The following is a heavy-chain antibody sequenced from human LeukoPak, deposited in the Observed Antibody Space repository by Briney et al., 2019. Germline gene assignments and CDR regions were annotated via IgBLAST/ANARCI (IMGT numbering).Heavy chain of an antibody. D-gene: IGHD2-15*01. CDR1: GLTFSDYA. V-gene: IGHV3-23*01. J-gene: IGHJ4*02. Sequence: GGSLRLSCAASGLTFSDYAMSWFRQAPGKGLEWVSGITSGFTPHYADSVKGRFTISRDNSKNTFHLQLNSLRAEDTAVYYCAKDYSDSRVADVFFEYWGQGTLVTVSS. CDR2: ITSGFTP. CDR3: AKDYSDSRVADVFFEY.